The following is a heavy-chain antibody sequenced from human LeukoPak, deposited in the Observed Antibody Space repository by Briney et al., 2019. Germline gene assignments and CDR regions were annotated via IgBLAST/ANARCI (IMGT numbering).Heavy chain of an antibody. CDR2: IKQDGSEK. J-gene: IGHJ4*02. V-gene: IGHV3-7*01. CDR1: GFTFSSYW. Sequence: GGSLRLSCAASGFTFSSYWMSWVRQAPGKGLEWVANIKQDGSEKYYADSVKGRFTISRDNAKNSLYLQMNSLRAEDTAVYYCASSDTGTYSSSWYGGSDYWGQGTLVTVSS. D-gene: IGHD6-13*01. CDR3: ASSDTGTYSSSWYGGSDY.